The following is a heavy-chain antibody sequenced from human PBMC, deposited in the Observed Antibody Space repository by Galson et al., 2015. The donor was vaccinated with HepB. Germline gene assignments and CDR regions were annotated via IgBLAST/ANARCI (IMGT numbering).Heavy chain of an antibody. CDR1: GFTFSNAW. J-gene: IGHJ3*02. V-gene: IGHV3-15*01. Sequence: SLRLSCAASGFTFSNAWMSWVRQAPGKGLEWVGRIKSKADGGTTDYAAPVKGRFTISRDDSKNTLYLQMNSLKTEDTAVYYCNTDFDIVVVVAAPPGAFDIWGQGTMVTVSS. CDR2: IKSKADGGTT. D-gene: IGHD2-15*01. CDR3: NTDFDIVVVVAAPPGAFDI.